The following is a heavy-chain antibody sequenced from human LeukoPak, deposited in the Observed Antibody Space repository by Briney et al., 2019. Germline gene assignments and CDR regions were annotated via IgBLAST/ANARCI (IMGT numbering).Heavy chain of an antibody. CDR3: ARDFPKYSSSWYGED. V-gene: IGHV3-53*01. CDR1: GFTVSSNY. J-gene: IGHJ4*02. Sequence: GGSLRLSCAASGFTVSSNYMSWVRQAPGRGLEWVSVIYSGGSTYYADSVKGRFTISRDNSKNTLYLQMNSLRAEDTAVYYCARDFPKYSSSWYGEDWGQGTLVTVSS. D-gene: IGHD6-13*01. CDR2: IYSGGST.